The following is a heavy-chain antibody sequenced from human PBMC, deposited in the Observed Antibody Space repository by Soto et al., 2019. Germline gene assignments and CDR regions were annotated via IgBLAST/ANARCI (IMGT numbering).Heavy chain of an antibody. V-gene: IGHV5-51*01. CDR3: ARHATYYYILSGYYFDY. Sequence: GESLKISCKGSGYSFTTNWIGWVRQMPGKGLEWMGVIYPGDSDTRYSPSFQGQVTISADKSINTAYLQWSSLKASDTAMYYCARHATYYYILSGYYFDYWGQGTQVTVSS. CDR2: IYPGDSDT. J-gene: IGHJ4*02. D-gene: IGHD3-9*01. CDR1: GYSFTTNW.